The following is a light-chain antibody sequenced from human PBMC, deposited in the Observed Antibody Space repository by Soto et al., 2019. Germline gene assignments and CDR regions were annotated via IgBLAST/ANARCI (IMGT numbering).Light chain of an antibody. CDR3: QQYNNWPRT. Sequence: EIVMTQYPATLSVSPGESSTLSCRASQSVSSNLAWHQQKPGQAPRILMYDASTRATGISARFSGSGSGTEFTLTISSLQSEDFAVYYCQQYNNWPRTFGQGTKVDIK. J-gene: IGKJ1*01. CDR1: QSVSSN. V-gene: IGKV3-15*01. CDR2: DAS.